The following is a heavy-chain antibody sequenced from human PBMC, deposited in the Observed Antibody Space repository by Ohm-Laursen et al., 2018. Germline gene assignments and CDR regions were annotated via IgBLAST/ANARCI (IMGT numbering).Heavy chain of an antibody. V-gene: IGHV1-18*01. CDR2: IGVHSGNT. Sequence: ASVTVSCNASGYTFRNYGISWVRQAPGQGLEWMGWIGVHSGNTDYAQSLQGRVTVTADTSTSTVYMELTNLRSDDTAMYYCARDRSNSDYWGQGTLVTVSS. CDR3: ARDRSNSDY. D-gene: IGHD2/OR15-2a*01. CDR1: GYTFRNYG. J-gene: IGHJ4*02.